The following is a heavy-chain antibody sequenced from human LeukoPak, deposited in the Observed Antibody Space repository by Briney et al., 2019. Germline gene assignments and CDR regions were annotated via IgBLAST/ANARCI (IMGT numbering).Heavy chain of an antibody. CDR1: RFTLNNYV. CDR3: AKDLVSGDWYWRGFDS. J-gene: IGHJ4*02. Sequence: GGSLRLSCAASRFTLNNYVMSWVRQAPGKGLEWVSAIGGSGARTYYADSVRGRFTISRDNSKNTVYLQLNSLRGEDTAVYYCAKDLVSGDWYWRGFDSWGQGTLFTVSS. D-gene: IGHD6-19*01. V-gene: IGHV3-23*01. CDR2: IGGSGART.